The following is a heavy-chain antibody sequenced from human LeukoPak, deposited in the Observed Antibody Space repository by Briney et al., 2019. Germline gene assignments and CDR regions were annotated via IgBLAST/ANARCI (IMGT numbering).Heavy chain of an antibody. V-gene: IGHV3-23*01. D-gene: IGHD2-2*01. CDR1: GFTFSSYA. Sequence: PGGPLRLSCAASGFTFSSYAMSWLRQAPGKGLEWVSAISGSGGSTYYADSVKGRFTISRDDSKNTLYLQMNSLRAEDTAVYYCAKAVAAAYQNLVDYWGQGTLVTVSS. CDR2: ISGSGGST. CDR3: AKAVAAAYQNLVDY. J-gene: IGHJ4*02.